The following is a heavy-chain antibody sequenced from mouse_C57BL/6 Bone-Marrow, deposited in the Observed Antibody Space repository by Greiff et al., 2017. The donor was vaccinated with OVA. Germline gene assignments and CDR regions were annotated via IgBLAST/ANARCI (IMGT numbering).Heavy chain of an antibody. D-gene: IGHD2-3*01. CDR3: TRGPRWLLPPYYVDY. J-gene: IGHJ2*01. CDR2: IDPETGGT. Sequence: QVQLKESGAELVRPGASVTLSCKASGYTFTDYEMHWVKQTPVHGLEWIGAIDPETGGTAYNQKFKGKAILTADKSSSTAYMELRSLTSEDSAVYYCTRGPRWLLPPYYVDYWGQGTTLTVSS. CDR1: GYTFTDYE. V-gene: IGHV1-15*01.